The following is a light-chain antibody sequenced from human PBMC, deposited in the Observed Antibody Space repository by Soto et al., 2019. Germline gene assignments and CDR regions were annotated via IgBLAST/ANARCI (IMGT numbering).Light chain of an antibody. CDR1: RSNIGRNF. CDR2: RNN. V-gene: IGLV1-47*01. CDR3: AAWDDTLDAEV. Sequence: QSVLTQSPSASGTPGQRVTISCSGSRSNIGRNFASWYQHVPGTAPRLLIQRNNERPSGVPDRFSGSKSGTSVSLAISGLRSDDEATYYCAAWDDTLDAEVFGGGTQLTVL. J-gene: IGLJ3*02.